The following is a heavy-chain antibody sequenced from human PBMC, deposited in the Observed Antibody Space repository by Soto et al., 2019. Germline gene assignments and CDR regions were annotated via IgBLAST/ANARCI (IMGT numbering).Heavy chain of an antibody. J-gene: IGHJ4*02. D-gene: IGHD2-2*01. Sequence: GGSLKLSCAASGFTFSSYGMHWVRQAPGKGLEWVAVIWCDGSNKYYADSVKGRFTISRDNAKNTLYLQMNSLRAEDTAVYYCARDGHDCSSTSCYAAGRPFDYWGQGTLVTVSS. V-gene: IGHV3-33*01. CDR1: GFTFSSYG. CDR3: ARDGHDCSSTSCYAAGRPFDY. CDR2: IWCDGSNK.